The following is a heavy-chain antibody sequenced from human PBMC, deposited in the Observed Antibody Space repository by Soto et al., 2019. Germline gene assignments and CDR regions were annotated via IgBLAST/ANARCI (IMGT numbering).Heavy chain of an antibody. Sequence: GASVKVSCKASGGTFSSYAISWVRQAPGQGLEWMGGIIPIFGTANYAQKFQGRVTVTADKSTSTAYMELSSLRSEDTAVYYCARDGGPRALKNWSGRKNYFDYWGQGTTVTVSS. D-gene: IGHD3-3*01. CDR3: ARDGGPRALKNWSGRKNYFDY. V-gene: IGHV1-69*06. CDR2: IIPIFGTA. CDR1: GGTFSSYA. J-gene: IGHJ4*03.